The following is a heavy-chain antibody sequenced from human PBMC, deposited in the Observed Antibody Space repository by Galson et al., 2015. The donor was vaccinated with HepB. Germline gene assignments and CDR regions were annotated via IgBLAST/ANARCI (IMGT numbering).Heavy chain of an antibody. CDR2: IWYDGSNK. D-gene: IGHD3-10*01. J-gene: IGHJ6*03. CDR1: GFTFSSYG. V-gene: IGHV3-33*01. CDR3: ASAAYYYGSGIYYYYYYYMDV. Sequence: SLRLSCAASGFTFSSYGMHWVRQAPGKGLEWVAVIWYDGSNKYYADSVKGRFTISRDNSKNTLYLQMNSLRAEDTAVYYCASAAYYYGSGIYYYYYYYMDVWGKGTTVTASS.